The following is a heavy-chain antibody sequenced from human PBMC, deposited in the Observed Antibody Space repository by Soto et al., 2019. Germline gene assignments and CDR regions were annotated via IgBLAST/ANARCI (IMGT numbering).Heavy chain of an antibody. CDR1: GYTFTTYG. D-gene: IGHD3-22*01. CDR3: ARGPTDYYDNSSNYFLAY. V-gene: IGHV1-18*01. Sequence: QVQLVQSGAEVKKPGASVKVSCKASGYTFTTYGMSWVRQAPGQGLDWMGWISTYNGNTKYAERLQGRVTMTTYTTTSTAYMELRSVRSDESVVYYCARGPTDYYDNSSNYFLAYWGQGTLETVAS. CDR2: ISTYNGNT. J-gene: IGHJ4*02.